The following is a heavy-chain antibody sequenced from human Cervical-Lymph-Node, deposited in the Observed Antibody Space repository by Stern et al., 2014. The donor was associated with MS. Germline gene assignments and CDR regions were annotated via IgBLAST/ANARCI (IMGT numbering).Heavy chain of an antibody. J-gene: IGHJ5*02. CDR2: INPKSGGT. D-gene: IGHD6-6*01. V-gene: IGHV1-2*02. CDR1: GYIFTDYY. Sequence: QVQLVQSGAEVEKPGASVKVSCKASGYIFTDYYLHWVRQAPGQGLEWMGRINPKSGGTSSAQSFQGRVTLTRDTSITTAYMDLSRLASDDTAVYYCTRALRIADRPSPGGHWFDPWGQGTLVIVAS. CDR3: TRALRIADRPSPGGHWFDP.